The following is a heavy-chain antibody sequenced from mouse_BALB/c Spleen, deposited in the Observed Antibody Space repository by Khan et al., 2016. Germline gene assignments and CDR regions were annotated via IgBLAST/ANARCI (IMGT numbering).Heavy chain of an antibody. V-gene: IGHV14-3*02. Sequence: VQLQQSGAELVKPGASVKLSCTASGFNIKDTYMHWVKQRPEQGLEWIGRIDPANGNTKYDPKFQGKATITADTSSNTAYLQLSSLTSEDTAVYYCARRGVPANWDTFAYWGQGTLVTVSA. CDR3: ARRGVPANWDTFAY. D-gene: IGHD4-1*01. CDR2: IDPANGNT. J-gene: IGHJ3*01. CDR1: GFNIKDTY.